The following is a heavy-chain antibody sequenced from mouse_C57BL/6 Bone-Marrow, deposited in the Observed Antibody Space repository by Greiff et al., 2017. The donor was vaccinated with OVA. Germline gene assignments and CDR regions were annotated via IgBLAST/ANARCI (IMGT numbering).Heavy chain of an antibody. J-gene: IGHJ2*01. V-gene: IGHV1-19*01. CDR3: ARRDYDYDFDY. CDR1: GYTFTDYY. CDR2: INPYNGGT. D-gene: IGHD2-4*01. Sequence: VHVKQSGPVLVKPGASVKMSCKASGYTFTDYYMNWVKQSHGKSLEWIGVINPYNGGTSYNQKFKGKATLTVDKSSSTAYMELNSLTSEDSAVYYCARRDYDYDFDYWGQGTTLTVSS.